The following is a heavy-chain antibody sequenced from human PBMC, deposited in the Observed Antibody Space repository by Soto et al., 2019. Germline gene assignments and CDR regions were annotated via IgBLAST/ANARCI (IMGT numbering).Heavy chain of an antibody. Sequence: VTEKVSCKAAGYTYTSYVIGWRLQAPGQDLERMGWISAYHGNTNYAQKLHGSVTMTTDTSTITAFMKLRSLSSDDTAVYYCARDGKFPCIAVDPRYYYYGMDVWGQGTTVTVAS. V-gene: IGHV1-18*01. D-gene: IGHD6-19*01. CDR3: ARDGKFPCIAVDPRYYYYGMDV. CDR2: ISAYHGNT. J-gene: IGHJ6*02. CDR1: GYTYTSYV.